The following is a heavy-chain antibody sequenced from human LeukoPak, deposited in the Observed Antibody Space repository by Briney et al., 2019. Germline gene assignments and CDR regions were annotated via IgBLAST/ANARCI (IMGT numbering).Heavy chain of an antibody. V-gene: IGHV3-64*01. Sequence: PGGSLRLSCAASGFTFSSYAMHWVRQAPGKGLEYVSAISSNGGSTYYANSVKGRFTISRDNSKNTLYLQMNSLRAEDTAVYYCAKEGEDYGDYYVYYYYMDVWGKGTTVTISS. J-gene: IGHJ6*03. CDR3: AKEGEDYGDYYVYYYYMDV. CDR2: ISSNGGST. CDR1: GFTFSSYA. D-gene: IGHD4-17*01.